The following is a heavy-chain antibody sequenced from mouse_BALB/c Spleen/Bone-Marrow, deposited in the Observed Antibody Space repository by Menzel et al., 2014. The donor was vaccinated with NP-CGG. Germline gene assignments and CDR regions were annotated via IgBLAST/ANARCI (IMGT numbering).Heavy chain of an antibody. D-gene: IGHD1-1*01. Sequence: EVNLMESGGGLVQPGGSLKLSCAASGFTFSSYTMSWVRQTPEKRLEWVAYISNGGGSTYYPDTVKGRFTISRDNAKNTLYLQMSSLKSEDTAMYYCARGIYYYGSSCAYWGQGTLVTVSA. J-gene: IGHJ3*01. CDR1: GFTFSSYT. CDR2: ISNGGGST. V-gene: IGHV5-12-2*01. CDR3: ARGIYYYGSSCAY.